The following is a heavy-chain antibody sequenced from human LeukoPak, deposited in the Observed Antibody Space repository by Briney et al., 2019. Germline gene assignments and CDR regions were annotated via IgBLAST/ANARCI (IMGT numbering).Heavy chain of an antibody. V-gene: IGHV3-23*01. CDR3: AKLKRVGIAPFDD. Sequence: GGSLRLSCATSGFTFSHFAMSWVRQAPGKGLHWVSTISGSGNKTYDADSVKGRFTISRDNSKSTLYLQMTGLRAEDTAVYYCAKLKRVGIAPFDDWGLGTLVTVSS. CDR1: GFTFSHFA. D-gene: IGHD3-10*01. CDR2: ISGSGNKT. J-gene: IGHJ4*02.